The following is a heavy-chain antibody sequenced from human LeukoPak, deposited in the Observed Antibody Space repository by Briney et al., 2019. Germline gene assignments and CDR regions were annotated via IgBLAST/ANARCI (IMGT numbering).Heavy chain of an antibody. CDR3: ARDGNYYYESTGYYQRPGIFDY. CDR1: GFTFSSYA. CDR2: ISSSTSTI. J-gene: IGHJ4*02. V-gene: IGHV3-48*04. Sequence: PGGSLRLSCAASGFTFSSYAMDWVRQAPGKGLEWVAFISSSTSTIYYADSVKGRFTISRDNAKNSLYLQMNSLRAEDTAIYYCARDGNYYYESTGYYQRPGIFDYWGQGTLVTVSS. D-gene: IGHD3-22*01.